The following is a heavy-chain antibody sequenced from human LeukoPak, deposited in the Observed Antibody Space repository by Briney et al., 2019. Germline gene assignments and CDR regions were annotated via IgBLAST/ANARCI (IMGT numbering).Heavy chain of an antibody. CDR1: GFTFSSYE. D-gene: IGHD2-2*01. V-gene: IGHV4-34*01. CDR3: ARGVGCSSTSCSDY. J-gene: IGHJ4*02. CDR2: INHSGST. Sequence: GSLRLSCAASGFTFSSYEMNWIRQPPGKGLEWIGEINHSGSTNYNPSLKSRVTISVDTSKNQFSLKLSSVTAADTAVYYCARGVGCSSTSCSDYWGQGTLVTVSS.